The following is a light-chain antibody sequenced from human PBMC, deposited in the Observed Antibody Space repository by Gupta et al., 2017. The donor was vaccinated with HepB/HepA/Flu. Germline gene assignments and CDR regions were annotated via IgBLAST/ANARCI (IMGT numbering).Light chain of an antibody. CDR2: KVS. CDR3: MQGTHWPPT. CDR1: QSLVKSDGNTY. V-gene: IGKV2-30*01. Sequence: DVVVTQSPLSLPVTLGQPASISCRSSQSLVKSDGNTYLNWFHQRPGQSPRRLIYKVSNRDSGVPDRFSGSGSGTDFTLKISRVEAEDVGVYYCMQGTHWPPTFGGGTKVEIK. J-gene: IGKJ4*01.